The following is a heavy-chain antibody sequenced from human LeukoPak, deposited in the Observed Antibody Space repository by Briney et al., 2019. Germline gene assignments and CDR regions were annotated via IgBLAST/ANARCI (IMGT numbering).Heavy chain of an antibody. CDR2: IYYSGST. CDR3: ATTVTTVGYYYMDV. Sequence: SETLSLTCTVSGGSISSSSYYWGWIRQPPGKGPEWIGSIYYSGSTYYNPSLKSRVTISVDTSKNQFSLKLSSVTAADTAVYYCATTVTTVGYYYMDVWGKGTTVTVSS. V-gene: IGHV4-39*07. J-gene: IGHJ6*03. D-gene: IGHD4-17*01. CDR1: GGSISSSSYY.